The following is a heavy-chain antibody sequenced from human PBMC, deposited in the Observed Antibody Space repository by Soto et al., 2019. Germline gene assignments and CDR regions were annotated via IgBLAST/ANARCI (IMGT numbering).Heavy chain of an antibody. J-gene: IGHJ4*02. Sequence: PSETLSLTCTVSGGSISSYYWSWVRQPPGKGLEWIGYIYYSGSTNYNPSLKSRVTISVDTSKNQFSLKLSSVTAADTAVYYCASGYSYGYYRGWDYFDYWGQRTLVTVPS. CDR2: IYYSGST. V-gene: IGHV4-59*01. CDR1: GGSISSYY. CDR3: ASGYSYGYYRGWDYFDY. D-gene: IGHD5-18*01.